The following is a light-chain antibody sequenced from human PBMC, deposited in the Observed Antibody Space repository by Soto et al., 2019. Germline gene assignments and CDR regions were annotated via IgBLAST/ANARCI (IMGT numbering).Light chain of an antibody. CDR3: QQYDRSPRT. J-gene: IGKJ1*01. CDR2: DAS. V-gene: IGKV3-20*01. CDR1: QSLSNNS. Sequence: EIVLTQSPDTLSLSPGERATLSWRASQSLSNNSLTWYQQKPGQAPRLFIYDASSRATGIPDRFSASGSGTDFTLTISRLEPEDFAVYYCQQYDRSPRTFGQGTKVEIK.